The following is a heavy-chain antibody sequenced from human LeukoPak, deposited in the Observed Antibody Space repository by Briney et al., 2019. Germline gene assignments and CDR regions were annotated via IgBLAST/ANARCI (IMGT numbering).Heavy chain of an antibody. D-gene: IGHD3-9*01. CDR1: GFTVSSNY. Sequence: PGGSLRLSCAASGFTVSSNYMSWVRQAPGKGLEWVSVIYSGDNTYYADSVKGRFIISRDNSKNTLYLQMNSLRAEDTAVYYCASEMTGRASYYFDYWGQGTLVTVSS. CDR2: IYSGDNT. V-gene: IGHV3-66*01. J-gene: IGHJ4*02. CDR3: ASEMTGRASYYFDY.